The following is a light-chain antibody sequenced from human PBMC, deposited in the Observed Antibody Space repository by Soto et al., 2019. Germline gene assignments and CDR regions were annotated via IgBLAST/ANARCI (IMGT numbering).Light chain of an antibody. CDR1: QSISSY. CDR3: QQSYSTLLT. Sequence: DIQMTQSPSSLSASVGDRVTITCRASQSISSYLNWYQQKPGKAPKLLIYAASSLQSGVPSRFSGSGSGTEFTLTISSLQPEDFATYYYQQSYSTLLTFGGGTKVEIK. CDR2: AAS. V-gene: IGKV1-39*01. J-gene: IGKJ4*01.